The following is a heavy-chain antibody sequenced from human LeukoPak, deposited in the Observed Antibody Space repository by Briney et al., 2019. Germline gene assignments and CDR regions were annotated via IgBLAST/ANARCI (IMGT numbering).Heavy chain of an antibody. CDR3: ARAEEYSSSSFDY. CDR1: GFTFSSYE. Sequence: QSGGSLRLSCAASGFTFSSYEMNWVRQAPGKGLERVSYISSSGSTIYYADSVKGRFTISRDNAKNSLYLQMNSLRAEDTAVYYCARAEEYSSSSFDYWGQGTLVTVSS. CDR2: ISSSGSTI. D-gene: IGHD6-6*01. V-gene: IGHV3-48*03. J-gene: IGHJ4*02.